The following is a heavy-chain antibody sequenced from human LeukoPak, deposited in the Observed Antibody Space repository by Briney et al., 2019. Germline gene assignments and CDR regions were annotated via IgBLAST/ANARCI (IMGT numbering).Heavy chain of an antibody. J-gene: IGHJ4*02. D-gene: IGHD3-3*01. CDR3: ASNHRLDFWSGYSSPTYKNS. Sequence: PSQILSLTCTVSGDSIISGSYYWSWIRQPAGKGLEWIGRIYTSGSTNYNPSLKSRVTISLDTSKNQFSLKLSSVTAADTAVYYCASNHRLDFWSGYSSPTYKNSWGQGTLVTVSS. V-gene: IGHV4-61*02. CDR1: GDSIISGSYY. CDR2: IYTSGST.